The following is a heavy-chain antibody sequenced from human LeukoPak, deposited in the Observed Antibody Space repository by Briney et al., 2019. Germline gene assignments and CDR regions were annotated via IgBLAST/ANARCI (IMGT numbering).Heavy chain of an antibody. CDR1: GFTFSNYG. CDR2: IWYDGSNK. CDR3: AKDRGNYYYGMDV. J-gene: IGHJ6*02. D-gene: IGHD1-26*01. Sequence: GGSLRLSCAASGFTFSNYGMHWVRQAPGKGLEWVAVIWYDGSNKCYADSVKGRFTISRDNSRNTLYLQMDSLRAEDTAVYYCAKDRGNYYYGMDVWGQGTTVTVS. V-gene: IGHV3-30*02.